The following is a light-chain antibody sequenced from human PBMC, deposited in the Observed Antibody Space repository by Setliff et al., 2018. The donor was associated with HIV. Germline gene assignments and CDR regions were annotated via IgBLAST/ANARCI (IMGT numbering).Light chain of an antibody. Sequence: QSALTQPPSASGSPGQSVTISCTGTSSDVGGYNYVSWYQQYPDKAPKLMIYEVNKRPSGVPDRFSASKSDNPASLTVSGLQADDEADYYCSSFAGSSSWVFGGGTRSPS. V-gene: IGLV2-8*01. CDR3: SSFAGSSSWV. CDR1: SSDVGGYNY. CDR2: EVN. J-gene: IGLJ3*02.